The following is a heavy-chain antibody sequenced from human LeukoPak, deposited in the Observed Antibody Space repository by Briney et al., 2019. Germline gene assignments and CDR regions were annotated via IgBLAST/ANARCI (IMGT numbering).Heavy chain of an antibody. CDR2: ISGSGGST. J-gene: IGHJ4*02. D-gene: IGHD3-22*01. CDR1: GFAFSSYA. V-gene: IGHV3-23*01. CDR3: ANLPTYYYDSSGYYSDY. Sequence: GGSLRLSCAASGFAFSSYAMSWVRQAPGKGLEWVSAISGSGGSTYYADSVKGRFTISRDNSKNTLYLRMNSLRAEDTAVYYCANLPTYYYDSSGYYSDYWGQGTLVTVSS.